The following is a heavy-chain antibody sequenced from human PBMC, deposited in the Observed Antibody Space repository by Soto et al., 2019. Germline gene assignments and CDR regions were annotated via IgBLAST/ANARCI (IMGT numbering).Heavy chain of an antibody. CDR3: ARRNSGWYFDL. V-gene: IGHV3-23*01. J-gene: IGHJ2*01. D-gene: IGHD4-4*01. CDR2: ISGSGDST. Sequence: EVQLLESGGGLVQPGGSLRLSCAASGFTFSSYAMNWVRQAPGKGLEWVSVISGSGDSTYYADSVKGRFTISRDNSKNTLYLQMNSLRAEGTAVYYCARRNSGWYFDLWGRGTLVTVSS. CDR1: GFTFSSYA.